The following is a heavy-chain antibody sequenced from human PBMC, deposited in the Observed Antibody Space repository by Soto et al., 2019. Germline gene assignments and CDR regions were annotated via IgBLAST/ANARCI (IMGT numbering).Heavy chain of an antibody. Sequence: GESLKISCKGSGYSFTSYWIGWVRQMPGKGLEWMGIIYPGDSDTRYSPSFQGQVTISADKSISTAYLQCSSLKASNTAMYHCARPTYYYDSSGPIENYYYYGMDVWGQGTTVTVSS. CDR3: ARPTYYYDSSGPIENYYYYGMDV. D-gene: IGHD3-22*01. V-gene: IGHV5-51*01. CDR2: IYPGDSDT. J-gene: IGHJ6*02. CDR1: GYSFTSYW.